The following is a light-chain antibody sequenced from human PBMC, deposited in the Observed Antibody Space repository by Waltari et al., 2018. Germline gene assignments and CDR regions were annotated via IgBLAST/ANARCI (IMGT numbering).Light chain of an antibody. V-gene: IGKV3-11*01. J-gene: IGKJ5*01. Sequence: EIVLTQSPATLSLSPGERATISCRASQSVSIYLAWYQQKPGQAPRLLIYDASNRATGIPPRFSGSGSGTDFTIIISSLEPEDFAVYYCQQRSNWPRSTFGQGTRLEIK. CDR3: QQRSNWPRST. CDR1: QSVSIY. CDR2: DAS.